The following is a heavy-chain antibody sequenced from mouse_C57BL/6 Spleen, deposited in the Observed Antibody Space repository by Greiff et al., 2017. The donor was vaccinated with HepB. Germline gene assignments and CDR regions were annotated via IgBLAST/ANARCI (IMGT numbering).Heavy chain of an antibody. Sequence: QVQLQQPGAELVMPGASVKLSCKASGYTFTSYWMHWVKQRPGQGLEWIGEIDPSDSYTNYNQKFKGKSTLTVDKSSSTAYMQLSSLTSEDSAFYYCTVVAKEAWFAYWGQGTLVTVSA. CDR2: IDPSDSYT. V-gene: IGHV1-69*01. CDR3: TVVAKEAWFAY. J-gene: IGHJ3*01. CDR1: GYTFTSYW. D-gene: IGHD1-1*01.